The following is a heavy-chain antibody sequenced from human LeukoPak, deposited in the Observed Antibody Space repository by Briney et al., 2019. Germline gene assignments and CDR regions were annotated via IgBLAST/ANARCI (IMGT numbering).Heavy chain of an antibody. Sequence: PGGSLRLSCAASGFTFSSYSMNWVRQAPGKGLEWVSSISSSSSYIYYADSVKGRFTISRDNAKNSLYLQMNSLRAEDTAVYYCAREGYSGSKLSYDAFDIWGQGTMVTVSS. CDR2: ISSSSSYI. D-gene: IGHD5-18*01. J-gene: IGHJ3*02. CDR3: AREGYSGSKLSYDAFDI. V-gene: IGHV3-21*01. CDR1: GFTFSSYS.